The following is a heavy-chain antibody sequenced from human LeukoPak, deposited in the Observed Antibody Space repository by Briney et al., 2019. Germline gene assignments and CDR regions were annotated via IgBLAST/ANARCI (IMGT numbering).Heavy chain of an antibody. CDR3: ARNVAVVGHLYSYDYMDV. V-gene: IGHV3-30*01. D-gene: IGHD6-19*01. J-gene: IGHJ6*03. Sequence: HWGSLRLSCAASRIAFSGYAMHRVRQAPGKGLEWVALISYDGSSTYSADSVKGRFTISRDSSKSTLYLQMNSLRAEDTAVYYCARNVAVVGHLYSYDYMDVWGKGTTVTVSS. CDR2: ISYDGSST. CDR1: RIAFSGYA.